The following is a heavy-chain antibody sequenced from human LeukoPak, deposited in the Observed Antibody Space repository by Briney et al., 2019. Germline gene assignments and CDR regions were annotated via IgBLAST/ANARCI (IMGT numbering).Heavy chain of an antibody. D-gene: IGHD3-10*01. J-gene: IGHJ4*02. V-gene: IGHV1-2*02. Sequence: GASVKVSCKASEYTFTGYYMHWVRQAPGQGLEWMGWINPNSGGTNYAQKFQGRVTMTRDTSISTAYMELSRLTSDDTAVYYCARDLDYYGSGYYFDYWGQGTLVTVSS. CDR2: INPNSGGT. CDR3: ARDLDYYGSGYYFDY. CDR1: EYTFTGYY.